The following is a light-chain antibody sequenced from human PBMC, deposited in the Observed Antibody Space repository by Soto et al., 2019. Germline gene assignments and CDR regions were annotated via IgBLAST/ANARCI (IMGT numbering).Light chain of an antibody. CDR3: SSYAGSNNYV. CDR1: SSDVGRYKY. J-gene: IGLJ1*01. CDR2: EVT. V-gene: IGLV2-8*01. Sequence: SVLTQPPSASGSPGQSVTISCAGTSSDVGRYKYVSWYRQHPGKAPKLMIYEVTKRPSGVPDRFSGSKSGNTASLTVSGLQAEDEADYYCSSYAGSNNYVFGTGTKVTVL.